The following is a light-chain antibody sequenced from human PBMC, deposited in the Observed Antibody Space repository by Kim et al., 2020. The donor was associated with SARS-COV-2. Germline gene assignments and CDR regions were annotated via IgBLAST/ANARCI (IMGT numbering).Light chain of an antibody. J-gene: IGLJ3*02. CDR3: SSSTRTSTLL. Sequence: GQSLTISCTGTSSDIGNHEYVSWYQQHPGKAPKLIIYGVSNRPSGISSRFSGSKFGNTASLTISGLQAEDEADYYCSSSTRTSTLLFGGGTQLTVL. V-gene: IGLV2-14*03. CDR2: GVS. CDR1: SSDIGNHEY.